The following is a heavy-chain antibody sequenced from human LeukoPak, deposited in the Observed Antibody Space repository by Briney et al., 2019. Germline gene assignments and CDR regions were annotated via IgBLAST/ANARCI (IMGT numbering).Heavy chain of an antibody. Sequence: GGSLRLSCAASGFTFDDYAMHWVRQAPGKGLEWVSGISWNSGSIGYADSVKGRFTISRDNAKNSPYLQMNSLRAEDTALYYCAKGGSEYQLLSAFDHWGQGTLVTVSS. D-gene: IGHD2-2*01. CDR3: AKGGSEYQLLSAFDH. J-gene: IGHJ4*02. V-gene: IGHV3-9*01. CDR2: ISWNSGSI. CDR1: GFTFDDYA.